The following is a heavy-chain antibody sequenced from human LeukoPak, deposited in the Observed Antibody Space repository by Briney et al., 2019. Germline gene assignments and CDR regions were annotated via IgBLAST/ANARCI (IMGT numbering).Heavy chain of an antibody. D-gene: IGHD2-15*01. CDR1: GFTFSNAW. V-gene: IGHV3-15*01. J-gene: IGHJ4*02. Sequence: GGSLRLSCAASGFTFSNAWMSWVRQAPGKGLEWVGSIKSKTDGGTTDYAAPVKGRFTISRDDSKNTLYLQMNSLKTEDTAVYYCTTENCSGGSCYLDYWGQGTLVTVSS. CDR3: TTENCSGGSCYLDY. CDR2: IKSKTDGGTT.